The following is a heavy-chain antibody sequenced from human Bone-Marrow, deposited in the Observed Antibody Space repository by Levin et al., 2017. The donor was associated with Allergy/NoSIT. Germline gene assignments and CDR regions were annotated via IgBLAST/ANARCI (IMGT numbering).Heavy chain of an antibody. V-gene: IGHV3-21*06. CDR3: ARGVDTSGWYYFDH. J-gene: IGHJ4*02. D-gene: IGHD6-19*01. Sequence: NPGGSLRLSCAASGFTFRSSTMNWVRHAPGRGLEWVSSISSTGFIYYGDAGKGRFTISRDDAENSVFLQMNSLRAEDTAVYYCARGVDTSGWYYFDHWGQGTQVTVSS. CDR1: GFTFRSST. CDR2: ISSTGFI.